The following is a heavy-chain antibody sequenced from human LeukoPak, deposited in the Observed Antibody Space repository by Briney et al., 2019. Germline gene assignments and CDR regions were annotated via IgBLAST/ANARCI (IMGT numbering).Heavy chain of an antibody. V-gene: IGHV3-13*01. J-gene: IGHJ2*01. CDR3: ARTTVTSGPYWYFDL. D-gene: IGHD4-17*01. Sequence: PGGSLRLSCAASGFTFSNYDMHWVRQATGEGLEWVSAIDTAGDTYYPGSVRGRFTISRENAENSLYLQMHSLRAGDTGVYYCARTTVTSGPYWYFDLWGRGTLVTVS. CDR2: IDTAGDT. CDR1: GFTFSNYD.